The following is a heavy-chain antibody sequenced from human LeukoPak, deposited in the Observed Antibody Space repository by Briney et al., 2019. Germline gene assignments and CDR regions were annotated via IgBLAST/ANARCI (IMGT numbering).Heavy chain of an antibody. V-gene: IGHV4-39*07. J-gene: IGHJ4*02. CDR1: GGSISSSSYY. CDR3: ARDNSDWGGFPDY. Sequence: SETLSLTCTVSGGSISSSSYYWGWIRQPPGKGLEWIGSIYYSGSTYYNPSLKSRVTISVDRSKNQFSLKLSSVTAADTAVYYCARDNSDWGGFPDYWGQGTLVTVSS. CDR2: IYYSGST. D-gene: IGHD3/OR15-3a*01.